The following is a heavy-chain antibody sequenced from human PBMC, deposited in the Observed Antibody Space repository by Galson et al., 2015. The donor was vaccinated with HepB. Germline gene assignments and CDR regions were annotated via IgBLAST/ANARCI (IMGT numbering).Heavy chain of an antibody. D-gene: IGHD6-13*01. CDR2: ISSSSSTI. CDR3: ARDPEQQLVRRGRYYYGMDV. Sequence: SLRLSCAASGFTFSSYSMNWVRQAPGKGLEWVSYISSSSSTIYYADSVKGRFTISRDNAKNSLYLQMNSLRDEDTAVYYCARDPEQQLVRRGRYYYGMDVWGQGTTVTVSS. J-gene: IGHJ6*02. V-gene: IGHV3-48*02. CDR1: GFTFSSYS.